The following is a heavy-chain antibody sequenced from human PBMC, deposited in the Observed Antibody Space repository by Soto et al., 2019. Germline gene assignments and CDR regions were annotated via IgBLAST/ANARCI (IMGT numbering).Heavy chain of an antibody. D-gene: IGHD3-16*01. J-gene: IGHJ5*02. V-gene: IGHV3-23*01. CDR1: GFTFSSYA. CDR3: VKYTVTEDLGES. Sequence: EVQLLESGGDVVRPGGSLRLSCAASGFTFSSYAMGWVRQAPGKGLEWVAGVSRAGTYTLYADSVRGRFSISRDKSRDTVDLYMNALRGDDTAVYFCVKYTVTEDLGESWGQGTLVSVSS. CDR2: VSRAGTYT.